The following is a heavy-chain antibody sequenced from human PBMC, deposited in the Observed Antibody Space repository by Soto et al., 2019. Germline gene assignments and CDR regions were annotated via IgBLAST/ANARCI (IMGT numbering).Heavy chain of an antibody. CDR3: TRQNIEHSSGWYP. CDR2: IRNSGNTI. Sequence: DVQLVESGGGLVQPGGSLRLSCAASGFIFSNDHMNWVRQAPGKGLEWVSYIRNSGNTIYYANSVKGRFTISRDNAKGSLYLKMNSLRDEDTAVYYCTRQNIEHSSGWYPWGQGTLVTVSS. D-gene: IGHD6-13*01. CDR1: GFIFSNDH. V-gene: IGHV3-48*02. J-gene: IGHJ5*02.